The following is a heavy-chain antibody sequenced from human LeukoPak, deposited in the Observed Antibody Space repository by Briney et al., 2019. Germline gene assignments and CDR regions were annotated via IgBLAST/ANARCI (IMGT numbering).Heavy chain of an antibody. V-gene: IGHV1-69*04. J-gene: IGHJ6*03. CDR2: IIPILGIA. D-gene: IGHD2-2*01. Sequence: GASVKVSCKASGGTFSSYAISWVRQAPGQGLEWMGRIIPILGIANYAQKFQGRVTITADKSTSTAYMELSSLRSENTAVYYCARDDCSSTSCYAVYYYYYMDVWGKGTTVTVSS. CDR3: ARDDCSSTSCYAVYYYYYMDV. CDR1: GGTFSSYA.